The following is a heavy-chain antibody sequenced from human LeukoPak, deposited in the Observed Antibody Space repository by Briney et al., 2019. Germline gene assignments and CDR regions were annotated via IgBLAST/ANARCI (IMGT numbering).Heavy chain of an antibody. CDR1: GYTFTGYY. CDR3: ARDPYDILTGYPNWFDP. CDR2: INPNSGGT. D-gene: IGHD3-9*01. Sequence: GASVKVSCKASGYTFTGYYMHWVRQAPGQGLEWMGWINPNSGGTNYAQKFQGRVTMTRDTSISTAYMELSRLRSDDTAVYYCARDPYDILTGYPNWFDPWGQGTLVTVSS. V-gene: IGHV1-2*02. J-gene: IGHJ5*02.